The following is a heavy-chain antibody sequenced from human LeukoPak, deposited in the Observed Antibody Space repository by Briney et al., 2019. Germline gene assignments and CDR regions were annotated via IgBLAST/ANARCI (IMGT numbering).Heavy chain of an antibody. CDR1: GYTFTSYY. CDR2: SNPSGGST. V-gene: IGHV1-46*01. D-gene: IGHD1-26*01. CDR3: ARDEGATSEFDY. Sequence: ASVKVSCKASGYTFTSYYMHWVRQAPGQGLEWMGISNPSGGSTSYAQKFQGRVTMTRDMSTSTVYMELSSLRSEDTAVYYCARDEGATSEFDYWGQGTLVTVSS. J-gene: IGHJ4*02.